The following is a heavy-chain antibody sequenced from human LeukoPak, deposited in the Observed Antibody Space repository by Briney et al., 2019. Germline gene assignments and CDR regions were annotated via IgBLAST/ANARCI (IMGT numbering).Heavy chain of an antibody. CDR2: IYYSGST. CDR1: GGSISSYY. D-gene: IGHD3-22*01. CDR3: ARTHYYDSSGYYYGVVYYFDY. J-gene: IGHJ4*02. V-gene: IGHV4-59*12. Sequence: SETLSPTCTVSGGSISSYYWSWIRQPPGKGLEWIGYIYYSGSTNYNPSLKSRVTISVDTSKNQFSLKLSSVTAADTAVYYCARTHYYDSSGYYYGVVYYFDYWGQGTLVTVSS.